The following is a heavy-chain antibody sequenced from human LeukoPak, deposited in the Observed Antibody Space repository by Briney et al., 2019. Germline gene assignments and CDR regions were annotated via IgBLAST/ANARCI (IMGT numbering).Heavy chain of an antibody. Sequence: GASVKVACKASGYTFTSYGISWVRQAPGQGLEWMGWISAYNGNTNYAQKLQGRVTMTTDTSTSTAYMELRSLRSDDTAVYYCARDPLGMDIVVVPAAIESYDAFDIWGQGTMVTVSS. CDR2: ISAYNGNT. J-gene: IGHJ3*02. CDR1: GYTFTSYG. V-gene: IGHV1-18*01. CDR3: ARDPLGMDIVVVPAAIESYDAFDI. D-gene: IGHD2-2*02.